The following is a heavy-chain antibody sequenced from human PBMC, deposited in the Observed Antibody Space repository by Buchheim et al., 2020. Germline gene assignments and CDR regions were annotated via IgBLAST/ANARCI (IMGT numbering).Heavy chain of an antibody. J-gene: IGHJ4*02. CDR3: ARAVDFYGTGLDY. D-gene: IGHD3-10*01. V-gene: IGHV3-74*03. CDR2: INRDGSDT. Sequence: EVQLVESGGGLVQPGGSLRLSCAASGFTFSGYRMHWVRQAPGKGLVWVSRINRDGSDTPSADSVKGRFTISRDNAKNALHLQMNSLRADDTAVYYCARAVDFYGTGLDYWGQGIL. CDR1: GFTFSGYR.